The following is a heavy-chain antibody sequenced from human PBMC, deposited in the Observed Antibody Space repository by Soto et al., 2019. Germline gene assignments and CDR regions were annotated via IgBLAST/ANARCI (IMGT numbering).Heavy chain of an antibody. CDR3: ARGECSSNYCFTRWALDI. CDR1: GGSFSGYY. V-gene: IGHV4-34*01. J-gene: IGHJ3*02. D-gene: IGHD2-2*01. CDR2: INDSGST. Sequence: SETLSLTCAVYGGSFSGYYWTWIRQTPGKGLEWIGEINDSGSTNYKPSLKSRVTISADTSKKQFSLNVTSVTAADTAVYYCARGECSSNYCFTRWALDIWGQGTVVTVSS.